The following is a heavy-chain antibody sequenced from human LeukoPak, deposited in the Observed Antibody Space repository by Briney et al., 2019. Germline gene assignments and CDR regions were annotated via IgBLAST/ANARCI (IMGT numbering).Heavy chain of an antibody. D-gene: IGHD7-27*01. V-gene: IGHV3-66*02. Sequence: PGGSLRLSCAASGFTVSSNYMSWVRQAPGKGLEWVSVIYSGGSTYYADTVKGRFTISRDNSKNTRYLQMNSLRAEDTAVYYCARERSPWGGYYYYIDVWGKGTTVTVSS. J-gene: IGHJ6*03. CDR2: IYSGGST. CDR1: GFTVSSNY. CDR3: ARERSPWGGYYYYIDV.